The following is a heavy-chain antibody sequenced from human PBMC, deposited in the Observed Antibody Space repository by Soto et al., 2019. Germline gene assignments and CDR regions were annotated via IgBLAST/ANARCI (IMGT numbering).Heavy chain of an antibody. D-gene: IGHD3-3*01. Sequence: GEALKISCKGSGDSVTSYWIGWVRQMPGKGLEWMGIIYPGDSDTRYSPSFQGQVTISADKSISTAYLQWSSLKASDTAMYYCARHRLRFLEWSRYTFDIWGQGTMVTVSS. CDR3: ARHRLRFLEWSRYTFDI. J-gene: IGHJ3*02. CDR2: IYPGDSDT. V-gene: IGHV5-51*01. CDR1: GDSVTSYW.